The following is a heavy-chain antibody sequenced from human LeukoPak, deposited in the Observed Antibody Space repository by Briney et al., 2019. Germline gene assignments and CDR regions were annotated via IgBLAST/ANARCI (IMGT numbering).Heavy chain of an antibody. J-gene: IGHJ6*02. CDR3: AKALADYYYYGMDV. Sequence: GGSLRLSCVASGFIFSSYAMSWVRQAPGKGLEWVSAISGSGGSTYYADSVKGRFTISRDNSKNTLYLQMNSLRAEDTAVYYCAKALADYYYYGMDVWGQGTTVTVSS. V-gene: IGHV3-23*01. CDR1: GFIFSSYA. D-gene: IGHD6-19*01. CDR2: ISGSGGST.